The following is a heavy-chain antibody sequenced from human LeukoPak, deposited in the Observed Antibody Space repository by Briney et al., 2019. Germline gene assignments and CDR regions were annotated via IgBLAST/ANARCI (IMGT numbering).Heavy chain of an antibody. V-gene: IGHV4-30-4*08. CDR1: GGSINSGDYY. CDR3: VREGGVGATDY. D-gene: IGHD1-26*01. Sequence: SETLSLTCTVSGGSINSGDYYWSWIRQPPGKGLEWNRYIYYSGSTYYNPSLKSRVTISLDTSKNQFSLKLSSVTAADTAVYYCVREGGVGATDYWGQGTLVTVPS. CDR2: IYYSGST. J-gene: IGHJ4*02.